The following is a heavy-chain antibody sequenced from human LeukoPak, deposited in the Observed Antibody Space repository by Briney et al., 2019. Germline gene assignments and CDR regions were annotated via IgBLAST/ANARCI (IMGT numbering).Heavy chain of an antibody. J-gene: IGHJ6*03. CDR3: ARVPGLRFSEWPPYYYYMDV. CDR1: GFTFSDYY. Sequence: GGSLRLSCAASGFTFSDYYMSWIRQAPGKGLEWVSYISSSGSTIYYADPVKGRFTISRDNAKNSLYLQMNSLRAEDTAVYYCARVPGLRFSEWPPYYYYMDVWGKGTTVTVSS. D-gene: IGHD3-3*01. V-gene: IGHV3-11*04. CDR2: ISSSGSTI.